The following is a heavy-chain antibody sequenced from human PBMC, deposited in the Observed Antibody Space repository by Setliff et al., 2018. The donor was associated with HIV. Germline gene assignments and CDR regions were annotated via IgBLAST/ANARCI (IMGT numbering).Heavy chain of an antibody. Sequence: PSETLSLTCAVYGGSFSGYHWSWIRQPPGKGLEWIGEINHSGTTNYNPSLKSRLTLSVDTSKNQFSLKLTSVTAADSGVFYCARGRRGGTRGYFYYMDVWGRGTTVTVSS. CDR2: INHSGTT. CDR1: GGSFSGYH. J-gene: IGHJ6*03. D-gene: IGHD2-15*01. V-gene: IGHV4-34*01. CDR3: ARGRRGGTRGYFYYMDV.